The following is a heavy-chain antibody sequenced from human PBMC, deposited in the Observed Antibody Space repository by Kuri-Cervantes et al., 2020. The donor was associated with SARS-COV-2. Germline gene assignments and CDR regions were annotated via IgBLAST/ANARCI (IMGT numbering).Heavy chain of an antibody. CDR3: TRDDFWSGYSNY. CDR2: IRSKAYGGTT. Sequence: GGSLRLCCTASGFTFGDYAMSWVRQAPGKGLEWVGFIRSKAYGGTTEYAASVKGRFTISRDDSKSIAYLQMNSLKTEDTAVYYCTRDDFWSGYSNYWGQGTLVTVSS. J-gene: IGHJ4*02. V-gene: IGHV3-49*04. CDR1: GFTFGDYA. D-gene: IGHD3-3*01.